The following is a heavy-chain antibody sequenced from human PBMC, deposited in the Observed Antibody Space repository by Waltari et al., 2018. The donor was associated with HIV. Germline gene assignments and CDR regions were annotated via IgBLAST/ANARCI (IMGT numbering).Heavy chain of an antibody. CDR1: GFTFRTYS. D-gene: IGHD2-21*01. J-gene: IGHJ4*02. CDR3: ASPITMIAGFDS. CDR2: ISGTSSVI. V-gene: IGHV3-48*04. Sequence: EVRLVQSGGGLVQPGGSLRLSCAASGFTFRTYSMNWVRQAPGMGLGLIAYISGTSSVIYYADSVKGRFTISRDNANSSLYLQMDSLRAEDTAVYFCASPITMIAGFDSWGQGTLVTVSS.